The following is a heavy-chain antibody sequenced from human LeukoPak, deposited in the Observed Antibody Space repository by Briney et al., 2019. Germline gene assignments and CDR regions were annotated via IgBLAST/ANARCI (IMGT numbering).Heavy chain of an antibody. D-gene: IGHD2-21*02. Sequence: GESLKISCEGSGYSFSNYWIGWLRQLPGKGLVWMGIIYPGDYGTRYSPSFQGLVTISVDKSISTAYLQWSSLKASDTAMYYCAIPPGYCGNDCSFDHWGQGTLVTVSS. J-gene: IGHJ4*02. CDR3: AIPPGYCGNDCSFDH. CDR1: GYSFSNYW. CDR2: IYPGDYGT. V-gene: IGHV5-51*01.